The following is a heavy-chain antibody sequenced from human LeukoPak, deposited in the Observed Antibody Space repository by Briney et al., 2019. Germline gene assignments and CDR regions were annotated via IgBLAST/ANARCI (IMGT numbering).Heavy chain of an antibody. CDR3: ASQITISYYFDC. D-gene: IGHD3-10*01. CDR2: IKQDGREK. Sequence: PGGSLRLSCAASEFSFSNRWMSWVRQAPGKGLEWVANIKQDGREKYYVDSVKGRSTISRDNAKNSLYLQMNSLRAEDTAVYYCASQITISYYFDCWGQGTLVTVSS. V-gene: IGHV3-7*01. J-gene: IGHJ4*02. CDR1: EFSFSNRW.